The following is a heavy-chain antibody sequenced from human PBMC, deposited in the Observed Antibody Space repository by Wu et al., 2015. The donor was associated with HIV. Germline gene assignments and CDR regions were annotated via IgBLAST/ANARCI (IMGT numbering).Heavy chain of an antibody. Sequence: QVQLVQSGAEVKKPGASVKVSCKASGYIFTGYYMHWVRQAPGQGLEWMGWINPNSGGTNYAQKFQGSVTMTRDTSISTAYMELSRLRPDDTAVYYCARDLSENSMVRGGNHWFDPWGQGTLVTVSS. CDR1: GYIFTGYY. J-gene: IGHJ5*02. CDR3: ARDLSENSMVRGGNHWFDP. V-gene: IGHV1-2*02. D-gene: IGHD3-10*01. CDR2: INPNSGGT.